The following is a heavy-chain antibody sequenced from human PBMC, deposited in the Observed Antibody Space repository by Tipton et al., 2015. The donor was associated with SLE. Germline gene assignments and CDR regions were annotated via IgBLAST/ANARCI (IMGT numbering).Heavy chain of an antibody. V-gene: IGHV3-30*03. D-gene: IGHD1-26*01. CDR1: GFTFRSYS. CDR2: ISYDGSNK. CDR3: ACESPGKGELGY. Sequence: SLRLSCAASGFTFRSYSINWVRQAPGKGLEWVAVISYDGSNKYYADSVKGRFTISRDNSKNTLYLQMNSLRVEDTAVYFCACESPGKGELGYWGQGILVTVSS. J-gene: IGHJ4*02.